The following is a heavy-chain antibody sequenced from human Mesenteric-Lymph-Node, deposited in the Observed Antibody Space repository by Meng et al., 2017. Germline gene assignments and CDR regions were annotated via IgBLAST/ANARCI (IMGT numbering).Heavy chain of an antibody. CDR2: IGGNSAGT. J-gene: IGHJ3*02. V-gene: IGHV3-23*01. D-gene: IGHD5-12*01. CDR1: GFTFSTYA. Sequence: GGSLRLSCAASGFTFSTYAMAWVRQAPGKGLDWVSAIGGNSAGTYYTDSVKGRFTISRDNSKNTLYLQMNCLRAEDTAVYYCAKFYGLFKSDYWTFDGFRIWGQGKMVNVAS. CDR3: AKFYGLFKSDYWTFDGFRI.